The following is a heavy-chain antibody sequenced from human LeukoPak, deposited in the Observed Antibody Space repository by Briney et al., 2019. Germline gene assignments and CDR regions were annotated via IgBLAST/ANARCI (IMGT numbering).Heavy chain of an antibody. CDR3: GRDRNYSIDY. Sequence: GGSLRLSCAASGFTFRTTWMHWVRHAPGKGLVCVSRINTDGTTTYADSVQGRFTIFRDNTKNTLYLQMDSLRVEDTAVYYCGRDRNYSIDYWGQGTLVTVSS. V-gene: IGHV3-74*01. D-gene: IGHD2-15*01. CDR2: INTDGTT. CDR1: GFTFRTTW. J-gene: IGHJ4*02.